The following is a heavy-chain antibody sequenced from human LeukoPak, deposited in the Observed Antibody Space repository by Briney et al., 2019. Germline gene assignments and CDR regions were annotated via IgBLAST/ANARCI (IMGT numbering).Heavy chain of an antibody. Sequence: SQTLSLTCTVSGGSISSGSYYWSWIRQPAGKGLEWIGRIYTSGSTNYNPSLKSRVTISVDTSKNQFSLKLSSVTAADTAVYYCARTRLEWSMYYFDYWGQGTLVTVSS. CDR2: IYTSGST. J-gene: IGHJ4*02. CDR1: GGSISSGSYY. D-gene: IGHD3-3*01. CDR3: ARTRLEWSMYYFDY. V-gene: IGHV4-61*02.